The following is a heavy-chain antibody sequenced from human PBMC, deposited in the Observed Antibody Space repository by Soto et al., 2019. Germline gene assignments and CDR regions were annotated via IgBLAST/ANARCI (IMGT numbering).Heavy chain of an antibody. CDR1: GFTFDDNA. CDR2: INWKSDI. V-gene: IGHV3-9*01. CDR3: AISQDRGGRTTFIY. Sequence: GGSLRLSCAVSGFTFDDNAMHWVRQAPEKGLEWVSGINWKSDIGYADSVKGRFTISRDNAENSHYLQMNSLRAEDTALYYCAISQDRGGRTTFIYWGQGTQVTVSS. D-gene: IGHD3-16*01. J-gene: IGHJ4*02.